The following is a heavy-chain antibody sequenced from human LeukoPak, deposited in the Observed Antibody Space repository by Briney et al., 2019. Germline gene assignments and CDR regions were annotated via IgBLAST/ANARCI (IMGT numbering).Heavy chain of an antibody. V-gene: IGHV1-18*01. CDR3: ARDGTSADDY. D-gene: IGHD1-26*01. J-gene: IGHJ4*02. CDR1: GYTFSNFG. CDR2: ISGNNDNP. Sequence: ASVKVSCKTSGYTFSNFGINWVRQAPGQGLEWMGWISGNNDNPDYGQKFQGRFTVTTDSSTSTAYMELRNLTFDDTAVYYCARDGTSADDYWGQGTLVTVSS.